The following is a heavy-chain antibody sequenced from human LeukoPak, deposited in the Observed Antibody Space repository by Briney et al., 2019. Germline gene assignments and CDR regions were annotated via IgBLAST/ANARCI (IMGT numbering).Heavy chain of an antibody. CDR2: IYYSGST. D-gene: IGHD3-16*01. J-gene: IGHJ5*02. Sequence: SETLSPTCTVSGGSISSGGYYWSWIRQHPGKGLEWIGYIYYSGSTYYNPSLKSRVTISVDTSKNQFSLKLSSVTAADTAVYYCAREIRGWFDPWGQGTLVTVSS. CDR1: GGSISSGGYY. V-gene: IGHV4-31*03. CDR3: AREIRGWFDP.